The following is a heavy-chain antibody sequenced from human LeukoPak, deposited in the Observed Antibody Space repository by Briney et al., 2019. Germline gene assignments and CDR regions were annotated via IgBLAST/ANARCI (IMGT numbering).Heavy chain of an antibody. J-gene: IGHJ4*02. CDR3: ARGKRSHYYDSRSYFDY. V-gene: IGHV4-34*01. CDR2: INHSGST. CDR1: GGSFSGYY. Sequence: SETLPLTCAVYGGSFSGYYWSWIRQPPGKGLEWIGEINHSGSTNYNPSLKSRVTISVDTSKNQFSLKLSSVTAADTAVYYCARGKRSHYYDSRSYFDYWGQGTLVTVSS. D-gene: IGHD3-22*01.